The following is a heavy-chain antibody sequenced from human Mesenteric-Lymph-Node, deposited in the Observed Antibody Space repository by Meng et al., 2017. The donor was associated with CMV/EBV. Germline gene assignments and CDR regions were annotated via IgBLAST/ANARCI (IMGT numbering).Heavy chain of an antibody. V-gene: IGHV3-48*03. J-gene: IGHJ3*02. D-gene: IGHD2-2*01. CDR3: ARGGYCSSTTCYLFNGFDM. CDR2: IRDSST. Sequence: GESLKISCAASGFTFSSHETNWVRQAPGKGLEWISYIRDSSTYYADSVKGRFTISRDNAKNSLYLQMSSLRAEDTAVYYCARGGYCSSTTCYLFNGFDMWGQGTVVTVSS. CDR1: GFTFSSHE.